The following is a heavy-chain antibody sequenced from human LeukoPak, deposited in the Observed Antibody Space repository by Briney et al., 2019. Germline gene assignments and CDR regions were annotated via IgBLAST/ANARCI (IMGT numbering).Heavy chain of an antibody. CDR2: ISGSGGST. Sequence: SGGSLRLSCAASAFTFSSYAMSWVRQAPGKGLEWVSAISGSGGSTYYADSVKSRFTISRDNSKNTLYLQMNSLRAEDTAVYYCAKSPRGSWYPFDYWGQGTLVTVSS. J-gene: IGHJ4*02. D-gene: IGHD6-13*01. CDR3: AKSPRGSWYPFDY. CDR1: AFTFSSYA. V-gene: IGHV3-23*01.